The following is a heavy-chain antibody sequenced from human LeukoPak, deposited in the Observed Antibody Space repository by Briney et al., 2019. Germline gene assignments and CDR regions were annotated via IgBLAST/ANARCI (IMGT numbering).Heavy chain of an antibody. D-gene: IGHD2-21*02. CDR3: ARGSHCGGDSYSLFES. Sequence: GGSLRLSCAASGVSFSSYTMMWVRQAPGKGLEWVSAISGSGGATDYADSVKGRFTISRDNAKNTLYLQMDSLRVEDTAVYYCARGSHCGGDSYSLFESWGQGTLATVSS. CDR1: GVSFSSYT. V-gene: IGHV3-23*01. J-gene: IGHJ1*01. CDR2: ISGSGGAT.